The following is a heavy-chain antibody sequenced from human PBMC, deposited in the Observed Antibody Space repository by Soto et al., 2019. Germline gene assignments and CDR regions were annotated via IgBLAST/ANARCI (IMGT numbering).Heavy chain of an antibody. V-gene: IGHV3-23*01. J-gene: IGHJ4*02. CDR3: ANSRVSMVRGLIIIPNY. D-gene: IGHD3-10*01. Sequence: GGSLRLSCAASGFPFTGYAMSWVRQAPGKGLEWVSAISGHGDATFYADSVKGRFTISRDNSKNTLYLHMNSLRAEDTALYYCANSRVSMVRGLIIIPNYWGQGTLVTV. CDR2: ISGHGDAT. CDR1: GFPFTGYA.